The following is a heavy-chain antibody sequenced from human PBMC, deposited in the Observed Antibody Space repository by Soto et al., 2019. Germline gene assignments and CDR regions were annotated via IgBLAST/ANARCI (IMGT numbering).Heavy chain of an antibody. J-gene: IGHJ6*02. CDR2: ISDDGSNK. CDR1: GFTFSSYA. CDR3: ARGPRGHGMDV. Sequence: QVQLVESGGGVVQPGRSLRLSCAASGFTFSSYAMHWVRQAPGKGLEWVAFISDDGSNKYYADSVKGRFTISRDNSKNTLYRQMNSLRAEDTAVYYCARGPRGHGMDVWGQGTTVTVSS. V-gene: IGHV3-30-3*01.